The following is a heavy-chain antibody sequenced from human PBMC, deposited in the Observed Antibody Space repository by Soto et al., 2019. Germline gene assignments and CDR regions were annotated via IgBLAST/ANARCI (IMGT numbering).Heavy chain of an antibody. CDR2: IYYSGST. Sequence: SETLSLTCTVSGGSISRGGYYWSWIRQHPGKGLEWIGYIYYSGSTYYNPSLKSRVTISVDTSKNQFSLKLSSVTAADTAVYYCARDDAGGGFDYWGQGTLVTVSS. CDR3: ARDDAGGGFDY. V-gene: IGHV4-31*03. J-gene: IGHJ4*02. D-gene: IGHD2-8*02. CDR1: GGSISRGGYY.